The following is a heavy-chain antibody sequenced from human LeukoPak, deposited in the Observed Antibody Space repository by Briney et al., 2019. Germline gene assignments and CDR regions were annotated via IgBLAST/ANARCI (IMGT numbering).Heavy chain of an antibody. Sequence: ASVKVSCKASGYTFTGYYMHWVRQAPGQGLEWMGWINPNSGGTNYAQKFQGRVTMTEDTSTDTAYMELSSLRSEDTAVYYCASSVTSDAFDIWGQGTMVTVSS. J-gene: IGHJ3*02. CDR2: INPNSGGT. V-gene: IGHV1-2*02. CDR3: ASSVTSDAFDI. CDR1: GYTFTGYY. D-gene: IGHD4-17*01.